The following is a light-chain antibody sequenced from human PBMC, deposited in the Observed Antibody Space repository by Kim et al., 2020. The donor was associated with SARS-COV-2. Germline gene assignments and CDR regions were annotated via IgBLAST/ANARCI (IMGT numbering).Light chain of an antibody. Sequence: LTQPASVSGSPGQSITISCTGTSSDVGGYNYVSWYQQHPGKAPKLMIYDVSKRPSGVSNRFSGSKSGNTASLTISGLQAEDEADYYCSSYTSSSIWV. CDR1: SSDVGGYNY. V-gene: IGLV2-14*01. J-gene: IGLJ3*02. CDR2: DVS. CDR3: SSYTSSSIWV.